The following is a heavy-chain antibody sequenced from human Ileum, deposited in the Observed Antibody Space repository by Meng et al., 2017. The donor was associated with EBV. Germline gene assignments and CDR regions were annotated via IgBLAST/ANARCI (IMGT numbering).Heavy chain of an antibody. D-gene: IGHD1-26*01. CDR1: GFTFSNAW. J-gene: IGHJ4*02. CDR3: ATDRPEVGAGEFDY. CDR2: VKSRADGGTI. V-gene: IGHV3-15*01. Sequence: VARVESGGGLVKPDGSLRLSCAASGFTFSNAWMSWVRQAPGKGLEWVGRVKSRADGGTIDYAAPVKGRFTISRDDSKSTLYLQMNILQNEDTAVYYCATDRPEVGAGEFDYWGQGTLVTVSS.